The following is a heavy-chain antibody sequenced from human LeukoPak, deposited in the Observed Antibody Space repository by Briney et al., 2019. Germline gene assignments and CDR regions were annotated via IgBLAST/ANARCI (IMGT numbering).Heavy chain of an antibody. CDR3: ARGYYYDSSGYYYEVDAFDI. D-gene: IGHD3-22*01. J-gene: IGHJ3*02. CDR1: GYSFTSYW. V-gene: IGHV5-51*01. CDR2: IYPGDSDT. Sequence: GESLKISCKGSGYSFTSYWISWVRQMPGKGLEWMGIIYPGDSDTRYSPSFQGQVTISADKSISTAYLQWSSLKASDTAMYYCARGYYYDSSGYYYEVDAFDIWGQGTMVTVSS.